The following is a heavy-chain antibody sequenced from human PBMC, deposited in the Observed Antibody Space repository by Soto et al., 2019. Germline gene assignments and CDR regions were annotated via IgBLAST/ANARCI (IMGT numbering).Heavy chain of an antibody. V-gene: IGHV3-23*01. CDR3: AKGGLGPTLTYNWFDP. J-gene: IGHJ5*02. D-gene: IGHD7-27*01. CDR2: ISGSGGST. CDR1: GCPFGSYA. Sequence: GGSLRLSCAASGCPFGSYAMSWVRQATGKGLEWVSVISGSGGSTYYADSAKGRFTISRDISKKTLYLQMNSLRAEDTAVYYCAKGGLGPTLTYNWFDPWGQGTLVTVSS.